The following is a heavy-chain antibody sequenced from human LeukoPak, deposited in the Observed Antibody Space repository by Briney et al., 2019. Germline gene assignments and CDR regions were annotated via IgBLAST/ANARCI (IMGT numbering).Heavy chain of an antibody. J-gene: IGHJ6*02. Sequence: GGSLRLSCAASGFTFSSYSMNWVRQAPGKGLEWVSSISSSGSSIYYAESVKGGFTISRDNARNSLYLQMDSLRAEDTALYYCAPYYYGSGSYSYGMDVWGQGTTVTVSS. CDR2: ISSSGSSI. CDR1: GFTFSSYS. D-gene: IGHD3-10*01. V-gene: IGHV3-21*01. CDR3: APYYYGSGSYSYGMDV.